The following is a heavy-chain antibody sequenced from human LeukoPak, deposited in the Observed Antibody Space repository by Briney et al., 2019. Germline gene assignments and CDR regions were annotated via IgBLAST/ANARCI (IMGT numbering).Heavy chain of an antibody. Sequence: SQTLSLTCAISGDSVSSNSAAWNWIRQSPSRGLEWLGRTYYRSKWYNDYAVSVKSRITINPDTSKNQFSLKLSSVTAADTAVYYCARVPEFRAVAGTYFDYWGQGTLVTVSS. CDR3: ARVPEFRAVAGTYFDY. V-gene: IGHV6-1*01. J-gene: IGHJ4*02. D-gene: IGHD6-19*01. CDR2: TYYRSKWYN. CDR1: GDSVSSNSAA.